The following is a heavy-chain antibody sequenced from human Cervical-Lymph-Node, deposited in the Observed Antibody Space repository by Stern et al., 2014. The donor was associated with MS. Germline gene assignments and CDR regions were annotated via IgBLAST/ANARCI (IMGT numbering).Heavy chain of an antibody. CDR2: ISAYNGNT. V-gene: IGHV1-18*01. Sequence: VQLVESGAEVKKPGASVKVSCKASGYTFTSYGISWVRQAPGQGLEWMGWISAYNGNTNYAQKLQGRVTMTTDTSTSTAYMELESLRFDDKAVYYWARSLLGRENAFDNWGQGTMVTVSS. CDR3: ARSLLGRENAFDN. D-gene: IGHD2-15*01. CDR1: GYTFTSYG. J-gene: IGHJ3*02.